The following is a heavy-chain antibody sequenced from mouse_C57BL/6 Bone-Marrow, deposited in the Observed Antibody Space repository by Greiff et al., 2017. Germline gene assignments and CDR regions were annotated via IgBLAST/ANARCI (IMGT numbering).Heavy chain of an antibody. J-gene: IGHJ3*01. V-gene: IGHV1-55*01. Sequence: QVQLQQPGAELVKPGASVKMSCKASGYTFTSYWITWVKQRPGQGLEWIGDIYPGSGSTNYNEKFKSKATLTVVTSSSTAYMQLSSLTSEDSAVYYCIRLWYLPWFAYWGQGTLVTVSA. CDR1: GYTFTSYW. D-gene: IGHD2-1*01. CDR2: IYPGSGST. CDR3: IRLWYLPWFAY.